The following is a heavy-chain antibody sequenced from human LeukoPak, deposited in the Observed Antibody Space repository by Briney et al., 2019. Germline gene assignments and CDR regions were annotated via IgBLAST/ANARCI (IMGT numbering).Heavy chain of an antibody. V-gene: IGHV4-34*01. Sequence: SETLSLTCAVYGGSFSGYYWSWIRQPPGKGLEWIGEINHSGSTNYNPSLKSRVTISRDNAKNSLYLQMNSLRAEDTALYYCAKDSLWELSANGGAFDIWGRGTMVTVSS. CDR3: AKDSLWELSANGGAFDI. CDR1: GGSFSGYY. J-gene: IGHJ3*02. D-gene: IGHD1-26*01. CDR2: INHSGST.